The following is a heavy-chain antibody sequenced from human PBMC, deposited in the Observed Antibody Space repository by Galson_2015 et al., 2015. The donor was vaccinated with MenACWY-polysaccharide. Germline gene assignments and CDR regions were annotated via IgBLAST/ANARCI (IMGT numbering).Heavy chain of an antibody. CDR1: GYKFTCYD. D-gene: IGHD2-21*01. CDR3: ARIIARKYTFADS. CDR2: MNPNSGNT. V-gene: IGHV1-8*01. Sequence: SVKVSCKASGYKFTCYDINWVRQATGQGLEWMGWMNPNSGNTGYAQKFQGRVTMTSNSAMTTAYMELSSLRSEDTAVYYCARIIARKYTFADSWGQGTLVTVSS. J-gene: IGHJ4*02.